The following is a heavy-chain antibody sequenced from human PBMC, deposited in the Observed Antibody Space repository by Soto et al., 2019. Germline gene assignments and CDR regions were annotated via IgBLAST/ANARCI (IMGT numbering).Heavy chain of an antibody. D-gene: IGHD1-26*01. CDR2: IYSGGST. J-gene: IGHJ4*02. CDR1: GFTVSSNY. V-gene: IGHV3-53*02. Sequence: EVQLVETGGGLIQPGGSLRLSCAASGFTVSSNYMSWVRQAPGKGLEWVSVIYSGGSTYYADSVKGRFTISRDNPKNTLYLQMNSLRAEDTAVYYCARRPVYGELHILFDYWGQGTLVTVSS. CDR3: ARRPVYGELHILFDY.